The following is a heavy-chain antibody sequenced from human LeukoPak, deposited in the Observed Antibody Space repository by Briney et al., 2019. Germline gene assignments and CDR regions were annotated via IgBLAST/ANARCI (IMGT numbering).Heavy chain of an antibody. CDR1: AFIFSSYG. CDR3: ARRTSRGFNYGYDFDY. J-gene: IGHJ4*02. D-gene: IGHD5-18*01. CDR2: ISSSSNTI. Sequence: QPGGSLRLSCAASAFIFSSYGMNWVRQAPGKGLEWVSYISSSSNTIYYADSVKGRFTISRDNAKNSLYLQMNSLRAEDTAVYYCARRTSRGFNYGYDFDYWGQGTLVTVSS. V-gene: IGHV3-48*01.